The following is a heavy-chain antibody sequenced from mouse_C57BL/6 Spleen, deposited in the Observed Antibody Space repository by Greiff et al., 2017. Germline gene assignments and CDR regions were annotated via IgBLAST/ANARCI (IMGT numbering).Heavy chain of an antibody. CDR1: GYTFTDYE. J-gene: IGHJ2*01. D-gene: IGHD1-1*01. Sequence: VQLQQSGAELVRPGASVTLSCKASGYTFTDYEMHWVKQTPVHGLEWIGAIDPETGGTAYNQKFKGKAILTADKSSSTAYMELRSRTSEDSAVDYWTRTPTVVATDYGGQGTTRTGSS. V-gene: IGHV1-15*01. CDR2: IDPETGGT. CDR3: TRTPTVVATDY.